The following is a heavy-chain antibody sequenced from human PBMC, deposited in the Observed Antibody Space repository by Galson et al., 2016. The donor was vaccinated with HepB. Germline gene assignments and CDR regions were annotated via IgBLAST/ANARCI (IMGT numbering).Heavy chain of an antibody. D-gene: IGHD2-2*01. Sequence: SLRLSCAASGFNFSDYTMNWVRQAPGEGLEWVSSISSRGSYIYYADSVKGRFTVSRDNAKKLLYLQMNGLRADDTAVYYCTRVLGYCRTTNCPDPTDAFDVWGQGTLVT. J-gene: IGHJ3*01. CDR3: TRVLGYCRTTNCPDPTDAFDV. CDR1: GFNFSDYT. CDR2: ISSRGSYI. V-gene: IGHV3-21*01.